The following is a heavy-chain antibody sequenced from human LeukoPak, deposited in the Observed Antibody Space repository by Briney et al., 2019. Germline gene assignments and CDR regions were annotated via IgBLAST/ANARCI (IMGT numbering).Heavy chain of an antibody. CDR1: GGSINTYY. J-gene: IGHJ4*02. CDR2: IHTSGNT. Sequence: PSETLSLTCTVSGGSINTYYWSWPRQPAGKGLEWIGRIHTSGNTDYNPSLKSRVTMSVDTSNNQFSLKLRSVTAADTAVYYCAREGSMTARPFVSIDYWGQGTLVTISS. D-gene: IGHD6-6*01. CDR3: AREGSMTARPFVSIDY. V-gene: IGHV4-4*07.